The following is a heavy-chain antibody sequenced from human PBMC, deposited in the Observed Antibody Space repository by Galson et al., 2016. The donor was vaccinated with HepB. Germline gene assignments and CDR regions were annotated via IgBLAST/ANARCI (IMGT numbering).Heavy chain of an antibody. Sequence: SCKVSGYTLTELSMDWVRQAPGKGLEWMGGFDPENGETIYAQKFQGRVTMTGDTSTDTVYMELSSLRSEDTAVYYCATEGEGGNFDNWGQGTLVTVSS. V-gene: IGHV1-24*01. CDR3: ATEGEGGNFDN. CDR2: FDPENGET. J-gene: IGHJ4*02. D-gene: IGHD2-15*01. CDR1: GYTLTELS.